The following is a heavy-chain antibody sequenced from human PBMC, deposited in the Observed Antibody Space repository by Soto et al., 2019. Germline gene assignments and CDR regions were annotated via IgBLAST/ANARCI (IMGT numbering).Heavy chain of an antibody. Sequence: PGASLKISCKVSGYRFTSYWVGWVRQMPGKGLEWMGIIYPGDSDTRYSPSFQGQVTISADKSISTAYLQWSSLKASDTAMYYCARQGGFAVGGSPSLADYWGQGTLVTVSS. V-gene: IGHV5-51*01. CDR1: GYRFTSYW. CDR3: ARQGGFAVGGSPSLADY. CDR2: IYPGDSDT. J-gene: IGHJ4*02. D-gene: IGHD2-15*01.